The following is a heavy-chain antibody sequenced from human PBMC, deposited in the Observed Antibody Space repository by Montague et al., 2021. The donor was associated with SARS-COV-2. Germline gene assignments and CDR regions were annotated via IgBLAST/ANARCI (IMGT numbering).Heavy chain of an antibody. Sequence: SLRLSCAASGFYFSYAMHWVRQAPGKGLEWVALISNDGSNKHYADSVKGRFTISRDDSKSTLYLQVNSLRAEDTAVYYCARESGSFHVGGYFDYWGQGSLVTVSS. CDR2: ISNDGSNK. CDR1: GFYFSYA. V-gene: IGHV3-30*04. CDR3: ARESGSFHVGGYFDY. J-gene: IGHJ4*02. D-gene: IGHD1-26*01.